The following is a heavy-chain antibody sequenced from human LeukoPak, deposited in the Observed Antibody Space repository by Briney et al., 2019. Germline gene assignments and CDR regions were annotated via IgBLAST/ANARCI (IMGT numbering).Heavy chain of an antibody. CDR3: AKVGLRVVVPAARNAFDI. D-gene: IGHD2-2*01. J-gene: IGHJ3*02. CDR1: GFTVSNNY. CDR2: IYSGGST. Sequence: GGSLRLSCAASGFTVSNNYMTWVRQAPGKGLEWVSLIYSGGSTYYADSVKGRFTISRDNSKNTLYLQMNSLRAEDTAVYYCAKVGLRVVVPAARNAFDIWGQGTMVTVSS. V-gene: IGHV3-66*01.